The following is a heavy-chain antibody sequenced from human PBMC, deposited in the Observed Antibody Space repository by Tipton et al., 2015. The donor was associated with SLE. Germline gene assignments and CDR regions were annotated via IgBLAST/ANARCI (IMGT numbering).Heavy chain of an antibody. J-gene: IGHJ4*02. CDR3: ARGVRRGSGSYGVDY. D-gene: IGHD3-10*01. Sequence: QLVQSGAEVKKSGSSVKVSCKASGGTFSNYAISWVRQAPGQGLEWMGWISAYNGNTNYAQKFQGRVTMTRNTSISTAYMDLSSLRSEDTAVYFCARGVRRGSGSYGVDYWGQGTLVTVSS. CDR1: GGTFSNYA. V-gene: IGHV1-8*02. CDR2: ISAYNGNT.